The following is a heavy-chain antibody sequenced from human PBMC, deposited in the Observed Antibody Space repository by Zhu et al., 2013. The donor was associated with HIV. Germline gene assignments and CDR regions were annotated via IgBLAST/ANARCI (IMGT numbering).Heavy chain of an antibody. CDR1: GFTFSSYA. D-gene: IGHD3-3*01. J-gene: IGHJ6*02. CDR3: AKANGPYDFWSGYREWYYYGMDV. Sequence: VQLLESGGGLVQPGGSLRLSCAASGFTFSSYAMSWVRQAPGKGLEWVSAISGSGGSTYYADSVKGRFTISRDNSKNTLYLQMNSLRAEDTAVYYCAKANGPYDFWSGYREWYYYGMDVWGQGTTVTVSS. V-gene: IGHV3-23*01. CDR2: ISGSGGST.